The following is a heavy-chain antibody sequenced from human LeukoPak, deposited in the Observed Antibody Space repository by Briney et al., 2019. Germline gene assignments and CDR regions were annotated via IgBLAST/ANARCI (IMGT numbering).Heavy chain of an antibody. CDR1: GGTFSSYA. Sequence: GASVKVSCKASGGTFSSYAISWVRQAPGQGLEWMGWINPNSGGTNYAQKLQGRVTMTTDTSTSTAYMELRSLRSDDTAVYYCARGLYSSGFDYWGQGTLVTVSS. D-gene: IGHD6-19*01. CDR2: INPNSGGT. J-gene: IGHJ4*02. V-gene: IGHV1-18*01. CDR3: ARGLYSSGFDY.